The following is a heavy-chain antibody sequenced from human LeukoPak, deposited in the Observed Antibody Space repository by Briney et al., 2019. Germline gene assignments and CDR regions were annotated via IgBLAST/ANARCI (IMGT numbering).Heavy chain of an antibody. CDR3: ATRRDY. Sequence: GGSLRLSCAASGFTFNTYSMNWVRQAPGKGLEWISYISNSGNTIYYADSVKGRFTISRDNAKNSLYLQMNSLRAEDSAVYYCATRRDYWGQGTLVTVSS. CDR1: GFTFNTYS. V-gene: IGHV3-48*01. J-gene: IGHJ4*02. CDR2: ISNSGNTI.